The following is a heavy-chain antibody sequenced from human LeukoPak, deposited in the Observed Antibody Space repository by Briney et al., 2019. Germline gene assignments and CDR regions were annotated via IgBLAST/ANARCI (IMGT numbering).Heavy chain of an antibody. D-gene: IGHD3-22*01. CDR1: GFTFDDYA. J-gene: IGHJ4*02. Sequence: GGSLRLSCAASGFTFDDYAMHWVRQAPGKGLEWVSGISWNSGSIGYADSVKGRFTISRDNAKNSLYLQMNSLRAEDTAVYYCARVTYGHYDSSPPAANWGQGTLVTVSS. CDR3: ARVTYGHYDSSPPAAN. CDR2: ISWNSGSI. V-gene: IGHV3-9*01.